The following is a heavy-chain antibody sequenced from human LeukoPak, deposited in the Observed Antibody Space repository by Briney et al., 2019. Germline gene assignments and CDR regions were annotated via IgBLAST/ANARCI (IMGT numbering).Heavy chain of an antibody. Sequence: PSETLSLTCAVSGGSISSGGYSWSWIRQPPGKGLEWIGYIYHSGSTYYNPSLKSRVTISVDRSKNQFSLKLSSVTAADTAVYYCVRVDGYNMIPTLPPDSWGQGTLVTVSS. CDR2: IYHSGST. D-gene: IGHD5-24*01. V-gene: IGHV4-30-2*01. CDR3: VRVDGYNMIPTLPPDS. CDR1: GGSISSGGYS. J-gene: IGHJ4*02.